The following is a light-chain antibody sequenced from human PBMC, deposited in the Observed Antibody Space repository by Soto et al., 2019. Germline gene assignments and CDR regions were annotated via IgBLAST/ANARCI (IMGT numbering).Light chain of an antibody. Sequence: QSVLTQPPSVSGAPGQRVAISCTGSSSNSGAGYDVHWYQQLPGTAPTLLMYGNNNRPSGVPDRFSGSKSGTSASLAITGLQAEDEADYYCQSYDSSLSGSVFGGGTKVTVL. CDR1: SSNSGAGYD. J-gene: IGLJ2*01. CDR3: QSYDSSLSGSV. CDR2: GNN. V-gene: IGLV1-40*01.